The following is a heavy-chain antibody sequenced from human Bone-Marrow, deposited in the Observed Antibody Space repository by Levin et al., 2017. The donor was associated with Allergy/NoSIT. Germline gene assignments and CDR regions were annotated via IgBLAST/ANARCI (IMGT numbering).Heavy chain of an antibody. CDR3: ARGAAGWDV. CDR2: TYYRSKWYY. V-gene: IGHV6-1*01. Sequence: LSLTCGISGDSVSSVTTAWNWIRQSPSRGLEWLGRTYYRSKWYYDYALSVKSRLVISPDTSENQFSLQLKSVSPDDTAVYYCARGAAGWDVWGQGIQVTVSS. J-gene: IGHJ4*02. CDR1: GDSVSSVTTA. D-gene: IGHD6-19*01.